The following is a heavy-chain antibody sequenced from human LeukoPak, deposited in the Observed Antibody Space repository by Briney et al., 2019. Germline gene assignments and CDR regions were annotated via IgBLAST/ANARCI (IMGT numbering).Heavy chain of an antibody. J-gene: IGHJ6*02. CDR3: AMQPRPNLGYYYGMDV. V-gene: IGHV4-30-4*02. CDR1: GDSISSGDYY. CDR2: IYYSGSS. D-gene: IGHD1-14*01. Sequence: SETLSLTCTVSGDSISSGDYYWNWIRQPPGKGLEWIGYIYYSGSSNYNPSLKSRVTISVDTSKNQFSLKLSSVTAADTAVYYCAMQPRPNLGYYYGMDVWGQGTTVTVSS.